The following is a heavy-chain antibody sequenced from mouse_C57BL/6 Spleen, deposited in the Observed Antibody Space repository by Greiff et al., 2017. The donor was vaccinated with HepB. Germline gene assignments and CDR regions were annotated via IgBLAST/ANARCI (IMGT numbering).Heavy chain of an antibody. CDR3: ARSTYYYGSSPFAY. CDR2: IYPGSGST. Sequence: VQLQQPGAELVKPGASVKMSCKASGYTFTSYWITWVKQRPGQGLEWIGDIYPGSGSTNYNEKFKSKATLTVDTSSSTAYMQLSSLTSEDSAVYYCARSTYYYGSSPFAYWGQGTLVTVSA. V-gene: IGHV1-55*01. D-gene: IGHD1-1*01. CDR1: GYTFTSYW. J-gene: IGHJ3*01.